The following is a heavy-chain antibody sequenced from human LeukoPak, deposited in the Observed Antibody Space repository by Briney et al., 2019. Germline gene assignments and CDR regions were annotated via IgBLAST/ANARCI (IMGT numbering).Heavy chain of an antibody. CDR1: GGSISSSSYY. CDR3: ARHALKSSSPFDY. J-gene: IGHJ4*02. D-gene: IGHD6-6*01. V-gene: IGHV4-39*01. Sequence: SETLSLTCTVSGGSISSSSYYWGWIRQPPGKGLEWIGSIYYSGSTYYNPSLKSRVTISVDTSKNQFSLKPSSVTAADTAVYYCARHALKSSSPFDYWGQGTLVTVSS. CDR2: IYYSGST.